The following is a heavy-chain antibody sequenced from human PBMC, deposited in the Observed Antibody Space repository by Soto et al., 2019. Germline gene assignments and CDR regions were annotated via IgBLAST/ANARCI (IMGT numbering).Heavy chain of an antibody. J-gene: IGHJ4*02. CDR1: GFTFSNVW. D-gene: IGHD4-17*01. V-gene: IGHV3-15*01. CDR3: TTGVYYYGGKVGDY. CDR2: IKSKSVGGTT. Sequence: EVQLVESGGGLVKPGESLRLSCAASGFTFSNVWMSWVRQAPGKGLEWVGRIKSKSVGGTTEYAESVKGRFTISRDDSKNMLFLQLSSLKTEDTAAYFCTTGVYYYGGKVGDYWGQGTLVTVSS.